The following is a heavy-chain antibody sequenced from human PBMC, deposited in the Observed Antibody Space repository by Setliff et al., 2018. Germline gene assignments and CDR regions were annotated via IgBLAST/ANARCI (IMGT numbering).Heavy chain of an antibody. CDR3: AHSTTFDLHHDY. V-gene: IGHV4-4*08. CDR1: GGSISGDS. J-gene: IGHJ4*02. CDR2: IYSSGST. Sequence: SETLSLTCTVSGGSISGDSWSWIRQPPGKGLEWIGYIYSSGSTNYNPSLKSRVTISVDTSKNQLSLKLSSVTAADTAVYYCAHSTTFDLHHDYWGQGALVTVSS. D-gene: IGHD3-9*01.